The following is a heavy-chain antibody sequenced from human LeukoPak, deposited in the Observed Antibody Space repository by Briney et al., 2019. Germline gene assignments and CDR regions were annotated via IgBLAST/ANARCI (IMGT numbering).Heavy chain of an antibody. J-gene: IGHJ4*02. Sequence: GGSLRLSCAASGFTFSSYAMSWVRQAPGKGLEWVARIKSKTDGRTTDYAAPVKGILPISRDDPKHTLYLQMNSLKPEDTAVYYCTTGGGTGTSDFDYWRQGTLVTVSS. CDR2: IKSKTDGRTT. CDR3: TTGGGTGTSDFDY. CDR1: GFTFSSYA. V-gene: IGHV3-15*01. D-gene: IGHD1-7*01.